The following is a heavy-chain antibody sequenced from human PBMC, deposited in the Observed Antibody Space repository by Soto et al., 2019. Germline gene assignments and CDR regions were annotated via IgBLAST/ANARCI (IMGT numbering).Heavy chain of an antibody. Sequence: QVRLVESGGGVVQPGRSLRLSCTASGFSFSSYAMYWFRQPPGKGLEWVAVISHDGINKHYADSVKGRVTVSRDNSNHSLDLQLNSLRGEDTAMYXXAXDMXXSDYFVKWFEPWGQGTLVTVSS. CDR3: AXDMXXSDYFVKWFEP. D-gene: IGHD4-17*01. CDR1: GFSFSSYA. J-gene: IGHJ5*02. CDR2: ISHDGINK. V-gene: IGHV3-30-3*01.